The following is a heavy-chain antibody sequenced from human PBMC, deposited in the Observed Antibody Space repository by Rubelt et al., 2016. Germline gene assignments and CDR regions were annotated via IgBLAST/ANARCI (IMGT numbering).Heavy chain of an antibody. Sequence: QVQLQQWGAGLLKPSETLSLTCAVYGGSFSGYYWSWIRQPPGKGLEWIGEINHSGSTNYNPSLKSRVTLSVDTSKNQLSRKLSSVTAADTAVDYCARGRRGSSSWLGRDYYGMDVWGQGTTVTVSS. CDR3: ARGRRGSSSWLGRDYYGMDV. CDR2: INHSGST. CDR1: GGSFSGYY. V-gene: IGHV4-34*01. J-gene: IGHJ6*02. D-gene: IGHD6-13*01.